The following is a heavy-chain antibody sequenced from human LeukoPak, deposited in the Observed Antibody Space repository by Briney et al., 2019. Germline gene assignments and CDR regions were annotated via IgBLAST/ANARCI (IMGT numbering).Heavy chain of an antibody. CDR2: IYHSGST. J-gene: IGHJ4*02. CDR1: GGSISSGGYS. D-gene: IGHD2-2*01. CDR3: AAVSSTGIWLFSSVDY. Sequence: SETLSLTCAVSGGSISSGGYSWSWIRQPPGKGLEWIGYIYHSGSTYYNPSLKSRVTISVDRSKNQFSLKLSSVTAADTAVYYCAAVSSTGIWLFSSVDYWGQGTLVTVSS. V-gene: IGHV4-30-2*01.